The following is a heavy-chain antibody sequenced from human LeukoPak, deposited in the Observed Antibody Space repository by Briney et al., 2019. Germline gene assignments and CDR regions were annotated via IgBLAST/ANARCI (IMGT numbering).Heavy chain of an antibody. V-gene: IGHV4-59*01. CDR1: GGSISSYY. CDR2: IYYSGST. CDR3: ASGGVSSGYYEGLDY. Sequence: SETLSLTCTVSGGSISSYYWSWIRQPPGKGLEWIGYIYYSGSTNYNPSLKSRVTISVDTSKNQFSLKLSSVTAADTAVYYCASGGVSSGYYEGLDYWGQGTLVTVSS. D-gene: IGHD3-22*01. J-gene: IGHJ4*02.